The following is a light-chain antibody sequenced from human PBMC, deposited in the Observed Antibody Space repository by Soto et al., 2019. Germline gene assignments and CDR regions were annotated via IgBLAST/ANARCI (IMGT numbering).Light chain of an antibody. CDR1: SSDVGGYNS. V-gene: IGLV2-14*03. J-gene: IGLJ1*01. CDR3: SSYTYSSTYL. Sequence: QSVLTQPASVSGSPGQSITISCTGTSSDVGGYNSVSWYQHHPGKAPKLMIYNVYNRSSGVFHRFSGSKSGSTASLTISGLQAEDVAEYYCSSYTYSSTYLFGTGRKVTVL. CDR2: NVY.